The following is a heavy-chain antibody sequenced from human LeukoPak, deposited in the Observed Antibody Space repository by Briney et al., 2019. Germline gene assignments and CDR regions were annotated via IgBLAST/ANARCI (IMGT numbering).Heavy chain of an antibody. CDR1: GFAFSNYE. Sequence: PGGSLRLSCAASGFAFSNYEMNWVRQAPGKGLEWVSYISPSGGTITYADSVKGRFTISRDNSKNTLYLEMNSLRAEDTAVYYCAKDRDSSSWYLGSCFGDSWGQGTLVTVSS. D-gene: IGHD6-13*01. CDR2: ISPSGGTI. V-gene: IGHV3-48*03. J-gene: IGHJ4*02. CDR3: AKDRDSSSWYLGSCFGDS.